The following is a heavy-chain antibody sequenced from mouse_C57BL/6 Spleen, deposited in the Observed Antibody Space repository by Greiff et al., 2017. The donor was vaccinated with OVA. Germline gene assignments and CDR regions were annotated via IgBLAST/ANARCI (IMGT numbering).Heavy chain of an antibody. J-gene: IGHJ2*01. CDR3: AREGKVAVVGARDY. D-gene: IGHD1-1*01. V-gene: IGHV1-64*01. Sequence: VQLQQSGAELVKPGASVKLSCKASGYTFTSYWMHWVKQRPGQGLEWIGMIHPNSGSTNYNEKFKSKATLTVDKSSSTAYMQLSSLTSEDAAVYYCAREGKVAVVGARDYGGQGTTLTVSS. CDR2: IHPNSGST. CDR1: GYTFTSYW.